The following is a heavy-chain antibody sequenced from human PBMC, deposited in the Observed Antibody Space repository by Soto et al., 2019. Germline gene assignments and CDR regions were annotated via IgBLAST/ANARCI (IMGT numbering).Heavy chain of an antibody. D-gene: IGHD5-12*01. V-gene: IGHV4-59*08. CDR1: GGSISSYY. J-gene: IGHJ3*02. Sequence: ASETLSLTCTVSGGSISSYYWSWIRQPPGKGLEWIGYIYYSGSTNYNPSLKSRVTISVDTSKNQFSLKLSSVTAADTAVYYCARRGGYDWERSPLDAFDIWGQGTMVNVSS. CDR3: ARRGGYDWERSPLDAFDI. CDR2: IYYSGST.